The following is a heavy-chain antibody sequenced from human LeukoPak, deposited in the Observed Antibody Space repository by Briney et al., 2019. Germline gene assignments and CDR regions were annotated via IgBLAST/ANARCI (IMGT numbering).Heavy chain of an antibody. J-gene: IGHJ4*02. D-gene: IGHD3-10*01. CDR3: ARSITMVRGVPFGY. V-gene: IGHV1-8*01. CDR2: MNPNSGNT. Sequence: ASVKVSCKASGYTFTSYDINWVRQATGQGLEWMGWMNPNSGNTGYAQKFQGRVTMARNTSMSTAYMELSSLRSEDTAVYYCARSITMVRGVPFGYWGQGTLVTVSS. CDR1: GYTFTSYD.